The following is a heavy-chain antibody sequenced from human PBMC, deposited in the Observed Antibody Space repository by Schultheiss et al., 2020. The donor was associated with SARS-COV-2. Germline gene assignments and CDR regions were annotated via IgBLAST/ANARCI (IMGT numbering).Heavy chain of an antibody. CDR2: INHSGST. D-gene: IGHD2-2*01. CDR3: ASDLGYCSSTSCYPAAFDY. V-gene: IGHV4-34*01. Sequence: SETLSLTCAVYGGSFSGYYWSWIRQPPGKGLEWIGEINHSGSTNYNPSLKSRVTISVDTSKNQFSLKLSSVTAADTAVYYCASDLGYCSSTSCYPAAFDYWGQGTLVTVSS. J-gene: IGHJ4*02. CDR1: GGSFSGYY.